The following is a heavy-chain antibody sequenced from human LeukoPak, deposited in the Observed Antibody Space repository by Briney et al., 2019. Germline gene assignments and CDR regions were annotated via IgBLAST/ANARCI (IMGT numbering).Heavy chain of an antibody. CDR1: GGTFSSYA. V-gene: IGHV1-69*04. D-gene: IGHD5-18*01. J-gene: IGHJ4*02. Sequence: GASVKVSCKASGGTFSSYAISWVRQAPGQGLEWMGRIIPILGIANYAQKLQGRVTITADKSTSTAYMELSSLRSEDTAVYYCARVLDTAMAFAYWGQGTLVTVSS. CDR3: ARVLDTAMAFAY. CDR2: IIPILGIA.